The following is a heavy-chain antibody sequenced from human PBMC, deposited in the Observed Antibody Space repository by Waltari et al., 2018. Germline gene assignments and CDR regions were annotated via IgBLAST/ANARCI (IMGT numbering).Heavy chain of an antibody. Sequence: EVQLVQSGVEVRKPGQSLKISCKGSGYSFTTYWIGWVRQMPGKGLEWMGIIDPGDSDTRYSTSFQGQVTISADNSISTAYLQWSSLKASDTAMYFCARAPTGTSSPYYFDYWGQGTLVTVSS. D-gene: IGHD1-1*01. J-gene: IGHJ4*02. V-gene: IGHV5-51*01. CDR1: GYSFTTYW. CDR2: IDPGDSDT. CDR3: ARAPTGTSSPYYFDY.